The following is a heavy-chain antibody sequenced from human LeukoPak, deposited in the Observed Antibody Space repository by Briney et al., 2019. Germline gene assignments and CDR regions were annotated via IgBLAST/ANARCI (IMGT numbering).Heavy chain of an antibody. CDR3: AKDSDYYDSSGYMDV. CDR1: GFTLSSHV. D-gene: IGHD3-22*01. CDR2: IEYDGSNK. J-gene: IGHJ6*03. V-gene: IGHV3-33*06. Sequence: GESLTLSCAVSGFTLSSHVMHWVRQAPGKALVWVAVIEYDGSNKYNADSVKGRFTISRDNSKSKLYLQMNSLRAEDTAVYYCAKDSDYYDSSGYMDVWGKGTMVTVSS.